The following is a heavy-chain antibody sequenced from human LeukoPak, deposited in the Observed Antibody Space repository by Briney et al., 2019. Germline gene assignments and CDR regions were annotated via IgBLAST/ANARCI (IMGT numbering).Heavy chain of an antibody. CDR1: GFTFSRYW. J-gene: IGHJ4*02. D-gene: IGHD1-26*01. V-gene: IGHV3-74*01. CDR3: AREVGAMNY. CDR2: ISPDGSRT. Sequence: PGGSLRLSCAASGFTFSRYWMHWVRQAPGKGLVWVSRISPDGSRTTYADSVKGRFTISRDNAKNTVYLQMNSLRAEDTAVYYCAREVGAMNYWGQGTLVTVSS.